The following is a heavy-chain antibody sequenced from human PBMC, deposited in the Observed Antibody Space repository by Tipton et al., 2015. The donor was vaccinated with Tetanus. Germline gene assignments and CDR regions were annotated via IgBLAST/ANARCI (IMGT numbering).Heavy chain of an antibody. CDR1: GASLRSGDYN. Sequence: TLSLTCSVSGASLRSGDYNWSWIRQPPGKGLEWLAYISDSGLSNSNYFLKSRITISRDTSRNQFSLKLTSVTAADTAVYYCARANYEFPKKGPFDSWGQGALVTVSS. J-gene: IGHJ4*02. D-gene: IGHD3-3*01. V-gene: IGHV4-61*08. CDR2: ISDSGLS. CDR3: ARANYEFPKKGPFDS.